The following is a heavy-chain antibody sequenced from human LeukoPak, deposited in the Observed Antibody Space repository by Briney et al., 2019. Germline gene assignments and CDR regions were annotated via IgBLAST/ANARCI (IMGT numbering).Heavy chain of an antibody. J-gene: IGHJ3*02. CDR1: GYTLTSYG. CDR3: AREVDYDFWSGQSPEAAFDI. D-gene: IGHD3-3*01. CDR2: INPSGGST. Sequence: ASVKVSCKASGYTLTSYGISWVRQAPGQGLEWMGIINPSGGSTSYAQKFQGRVTMTRDTSTSTVYMELSSLRSEDTAVYYCAREVDYDFWSGQSPEAAFDIWGQGTMVTVSS. V-gene: IGHV1-46*01.